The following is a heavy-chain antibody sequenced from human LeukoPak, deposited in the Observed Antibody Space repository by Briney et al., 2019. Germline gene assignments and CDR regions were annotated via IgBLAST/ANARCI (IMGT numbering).Heavy chain of an antibody. CDR1: GGTFSSYA. CDR3: ARDNIIVATITNWFDP. V-gene: IGHV1-69*13. Sequence: ASVKVSCKASGGTFSSYAISWVRQAPGQGLEWMGGIIPIFGTANYAQKFQGRVTITADESTSTAYMELSSLRSEDTAAYYCARDNIIVATITNWFDPWGQGTLVTVSS. J-gene: IGHJ5*02. D-gene: IGHD5-12*01. CDR2: IIPIFGTA.